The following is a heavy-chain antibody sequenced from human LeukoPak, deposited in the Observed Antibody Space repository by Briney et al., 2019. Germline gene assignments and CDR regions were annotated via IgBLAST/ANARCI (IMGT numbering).Heavy chain of an antibody. D-gene: IGHD2-15*01. J-gene: IGHJ4*02. CDR1: GFTFNSYA. V-gene: IGHV4-34*01. CDR2: INHSGST. CDR3: ARGTASVVVVAARLDYFDY. Sequence: GSLRLSCAASGFTFNSYAMSWIRQPPGKGLEWIGEINHSGSTNYNPSLKSRVTISVDTSKNQFSLKLSSVTAADTAVYYCARGTASVVVVAARLDYFDYWGQGTLVTVSS.